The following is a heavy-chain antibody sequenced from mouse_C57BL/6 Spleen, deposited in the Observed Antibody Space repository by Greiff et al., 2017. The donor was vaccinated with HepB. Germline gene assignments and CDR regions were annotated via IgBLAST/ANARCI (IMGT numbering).Heavy chain of an antibody. Sequence: EVKLQESEGGLVQPGSSMKLSCTASGFTFSDYYMAWVRQVPEKGLEWVANINYDGSSTYYLDSLKSRFIISRDNAKNILYLQMSSRKSEDTATYYCARVYYGSPNYFGYWGQGTTLTVSS. CDR2: INYDGSST. CDR3: ARVYYGSPNYFGY. V-gene: IGHV5-16*01. J-gene: IGHJ2*01. CDR1: GFTFSDYY. D-gene: IGHD1-1*01.